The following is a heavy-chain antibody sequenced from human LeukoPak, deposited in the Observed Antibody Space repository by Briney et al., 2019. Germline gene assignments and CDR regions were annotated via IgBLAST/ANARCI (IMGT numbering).Heavy chain of an antibody. CDR2: IYPDDSDT. CDR1: GYSFTSYW. CDR3: ARLPLNYYDSSGLSFYFDY. Sequence: GESLKISCKGSGYSFTSYWIGWVRQMPGKGLEWMGIIYPDDSDTRYSPSFQGQVTISADKSISTAYLQWSSLRASDTAMYYCARLPLNYYDSSGLSFYFDYWGQGTLVTVSS. D-gene: IGHD3-22*01. V-gene: IGHV5-51*01. J-gene: IGHJ4*02.